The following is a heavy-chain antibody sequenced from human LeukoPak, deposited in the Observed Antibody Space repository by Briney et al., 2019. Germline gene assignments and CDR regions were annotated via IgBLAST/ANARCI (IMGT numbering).Heavy chain of an antibody. CDR3: AKGLWGAYYYGMDV. V-gene: IGHV3-23*01. D-gene: IGHD3-16*01. CDR1: GFTFSNYA. Sequence: GGSLRLSCAASGFTFSNYAMSWVRQAPGKGLEWVSVISGSGATTDHAGSVMGRFTISRDNSKNTLYLQLDSLRADDTAVYFCAKGLWGAYYYGMDVWGQGTTVTVSS. J-gene: IGHJ6*02. CDR2: ISGSGATT.